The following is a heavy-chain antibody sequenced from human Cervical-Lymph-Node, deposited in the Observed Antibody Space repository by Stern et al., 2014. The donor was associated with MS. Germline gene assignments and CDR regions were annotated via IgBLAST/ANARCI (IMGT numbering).Heavy chain of an antibody. CDR1: GYTFTNYY. Sequence: VQLVESGAEVKKPGASVKVSCKASGYTFTNYYLHWVRQAPGQGLEWMGIINRRDGSASSAQNFQGRVTMTRDRSTSTVYMEMSSLRSDDTAVYFCAGGHTFDYWGQGTLVTVSS. J-gene: IGHJ4*02. V-gene: IGHV1-46*01. CDR3: AGGHTFDY. CDR2: INRRDGSA.